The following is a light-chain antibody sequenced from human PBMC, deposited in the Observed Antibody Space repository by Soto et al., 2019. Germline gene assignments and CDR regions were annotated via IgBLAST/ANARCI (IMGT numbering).Light chain of an antibody. Sequence: DIQMTQSPSTLRASVGERVRRTCRASQSISNWWAWYQQKPGTAPKVLIYHASNLQSGVPSRFSGSGSGTEFTLTISSLQPDDFATSYCQQYNSYSFGQGTKVDI. CDR3: QQYNSYS. CDR1: QSISNW. J-gene: IGKJ1*01. CDR2: HAS. V-gene: IGKV1-5*01.